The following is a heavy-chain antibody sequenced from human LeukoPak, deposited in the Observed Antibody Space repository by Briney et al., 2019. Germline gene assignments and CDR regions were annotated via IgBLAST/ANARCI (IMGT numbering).Heavy chain of an antibody. D-gene: IGHD3-3*01. Sequence: PGGSLRLSCAASGFTFDDYGMSWVRQAPGKGLEWVAFIRYDGSNKYYADSVKGRFTISRDNSKNTLYLQMNSLRAEDTAVYYCAKSIFAPRFLEWYGAFDIWGQGTMVTVSS. V-gene: IGHV3-30*02. CDR2: IRYDGSNK. J-gene: IGHJ3*02. CDR1: GFTFDDYG. CDR3: AKSIFAPRFLEWYGAFDI.